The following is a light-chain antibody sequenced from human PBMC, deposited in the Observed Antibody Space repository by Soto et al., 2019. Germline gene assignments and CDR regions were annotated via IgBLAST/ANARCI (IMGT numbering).Light chain of an antibody. Sequence: DIEMTQSPSSLSASVGDRVTITCRASQSIGTSLNWYQHKSGKAPKVLIYSASTLQSGVPSRFSGSGSGTDFTLTIRRLEPDDFAVYYCQKYGSFWTFGQGTKVDIK. CDR1: QSIGTS. CDR3: QKYGSFWT. J-gene: IGKJ1*01. CDR2: SAS. V-gene: IGKV1-39*02.